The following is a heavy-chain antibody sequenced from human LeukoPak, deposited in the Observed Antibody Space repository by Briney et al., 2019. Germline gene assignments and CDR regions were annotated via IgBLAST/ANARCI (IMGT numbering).Heavy chain of an antibody. V-gene: IGHV1-46*01. CDR2: INPSRGST. CDR1: GYTFTSYY. CDR3: ARDPAYCSSTSCHPVGYFDY. D-gene: IGHD2-2*01. Sequence: ASVKVSCKASGYTFTSYYMHWVRQAPGQGLEWMGIINPSRGSTSYAQKFQGRVTMTRDTSTSTVYMELSSLRSEDTAVYYCARDPAYCSSTSCHPVGYFDYWGQGTLVTVSS. J-gene: IGHJ4*02.